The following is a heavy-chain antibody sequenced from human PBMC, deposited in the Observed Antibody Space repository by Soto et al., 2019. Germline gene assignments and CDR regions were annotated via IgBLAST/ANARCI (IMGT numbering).Heavy chain of an antibody. CDR3: ARGSIAVAGTGFDY. D-gene: IGHD6-19*01. V-gene: IGHV4-4*02. J-gene: IGHJ4*02. CDR2: IYHSGST. Sequence: SETLSLTCAVSGGSISSSNWWSWVRQPPGKGLEWIGEIYHSGSTNYNPSLKSRVTISVDKSKNQFSLKLSSVTAADTAVYYCARGSIAVAGTGFDYWGQGTLVTVSS. CDR1: GGSISSSNW.